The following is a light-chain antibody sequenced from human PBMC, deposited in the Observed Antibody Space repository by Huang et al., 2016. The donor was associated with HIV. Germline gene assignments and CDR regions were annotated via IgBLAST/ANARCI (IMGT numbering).Light chain of an antibody. CDR2: GAS. Sequence: DIQMTQSPSSLSASVGDRVTITCRASQRINTYLSWYQQKPGKAPKLLISGASSLQSGVPSRFSGSGSGTDFTLTISSLQPEDCGTYYCQQTYSTPPCTFGQGTKLEI. CDR3: QQTYSTPPCT. CDR1: QRINTY. V-gene: IGKV1-39*01. J-gene: IGKJ2*02.